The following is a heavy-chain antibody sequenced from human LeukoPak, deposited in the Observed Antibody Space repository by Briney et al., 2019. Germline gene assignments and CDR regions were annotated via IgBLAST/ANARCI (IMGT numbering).Heavy chain of an antibody. CDR3: ARVNAPRWELGYAFDI. V-gene: IGHV4-39*07. Sequence: SETLSLTCTVSGGSISSSSYYWGWIRQPPGNGLEWIGSIYYSGSTYYNPSLKSRVTISLDTSKNQFSLKLGSVTAADTAVFYCARVNAPRWELGYAFDIWGQGTMVTVSS. CDR2: IYYSGST. CDR1: GGSISSSSYY. J-gene: IGHJ3*02. D-gene: IGHD1-26*01.